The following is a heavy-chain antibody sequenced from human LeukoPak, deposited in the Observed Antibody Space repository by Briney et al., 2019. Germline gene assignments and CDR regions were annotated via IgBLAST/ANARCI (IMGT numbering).Heavy chain of an antibody. CDR1: GGTFSSYA. Sequence: SVKVSCKASGGTFSSYAISWVRQAPGQGLEWMGGIIPIFGTANYAQKFQGRVTITADESTSTAYMELSRLRSDDTAVYYCARERGGPLRGGSTSLILRRDDAFDIWGQGTMVTVSS. CDR3: ARERGGPLRGGSTSLILRRDDAFDI. J-gene: IGHJ3*02. CDR2: IIPIFGTA. V-gene: IGHV1-69*13. D-gene: IGHD2-2*01.